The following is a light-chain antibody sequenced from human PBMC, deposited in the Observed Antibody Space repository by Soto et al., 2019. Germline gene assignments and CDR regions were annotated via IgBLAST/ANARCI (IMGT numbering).Light chain of an antibody. CDR3: QRYGTSTT. Sequence: EIVMTQSPGTLSVSPWEIATLSCTASQSVPNSYLAWHQQKPGQATRLLIYGASSRATGIPVRFSGSGSGADFTLTISRLEPEYFAVYYCQRYGTSTTFGQGTKVDIK. CDR1: QSVPNSY. V-gene: IGKV3-20*01. J-gene: IGKJ1*01. CDR2: GAS.